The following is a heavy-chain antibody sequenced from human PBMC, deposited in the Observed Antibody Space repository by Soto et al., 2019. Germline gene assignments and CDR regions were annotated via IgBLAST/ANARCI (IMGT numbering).Heavy chain of an antibody. CDR2: IKQDGSEK. CDR1: GFTFRSYW. CDR3: ARTGGYYYDSSGSAADY. J-gene: IGHJ4*02. Sequence: GGSLRLSCAASGFTFRSYWMSWVRQAPGKGLEWVANIKQDGSEKYYVDSVKGRFTISRDNTKNSLYLQMNSLRAEDTAVYYCARTGGYYYDSSGSAADYWGQGTLVTVSS. D-gene: IGHD3-22*01. V-gene: IGHV3-7*01.